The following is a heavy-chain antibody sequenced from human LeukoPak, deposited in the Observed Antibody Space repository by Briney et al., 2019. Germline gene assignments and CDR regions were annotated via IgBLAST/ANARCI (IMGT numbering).Heavy chain of an antibody. CDR3: ASTGGATTTGDAFDI. CDR1: GYSFTSYW. V-gene: IGHV5-51*03. CDR2: IYPGDSDT. D-gene: IGHD1-26*01. J-gene: IGHJ3*02. Sequence: GESLKISCKGSGYSFTSYWIGWVRQMPGKGLEWMGIIYPGDSDTRYSPSFQGQATISADKSISTAYLQWSSLKASDTAMYYCASTGGATTTGDAFDIWGQGTMVTVSS.